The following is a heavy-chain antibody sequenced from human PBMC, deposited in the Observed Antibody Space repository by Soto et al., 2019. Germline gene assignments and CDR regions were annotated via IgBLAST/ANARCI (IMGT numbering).Heavy chain of an antibody. CDR2: IIPIFGTA. V-gene: IGHV1-69*13. CDR3: ARSPLLRFLEWLSPEFDY. CDR1: GGIFSSYA. D-gene: IGHD3-3*01. J-gene: IGHJ4*02. Sequence: GASVKVSCKASGGIFSSYAISWVRQAPGQGLEWMGGIIPIFGTANYAQKFQGRVTITADESTSTAYMELSSLRSEDTAVYYCARSPLLRFLEWLSPEFDYWGQGTLVT.